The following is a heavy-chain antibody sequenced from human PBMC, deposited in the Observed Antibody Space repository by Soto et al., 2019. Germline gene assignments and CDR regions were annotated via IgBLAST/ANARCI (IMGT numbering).Heavy chain of an antibody. CDR3: ARDSPITMVRGVSDY. CDR2: IIPILGIA. D-gene: IGHD3-10*01. Sequence: ASVKVSCKASGGTFSSYTISWVRQAPGQGLEWMGRIIPILGIANYAQKFQGRVTITADKSTSTAYMELSSLRSEDTAVYYCARDSPITMVRGVSDYWGQGTLVTVSS. J-gene: IGHJ4*02. V-gene: IGHV1-69*04. CDR1: GGTFSSYT.